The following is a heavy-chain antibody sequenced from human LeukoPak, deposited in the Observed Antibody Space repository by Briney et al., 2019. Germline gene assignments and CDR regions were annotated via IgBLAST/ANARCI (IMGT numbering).Heavy chain of an antibody. J-gene: IGHJ2*01. CDR3: ARPRSSGLNWYFDL. Sequence: PSETLSLTCTVSGGSISSSSYYWSWIRQSPGKELEWIGSIYYSGSTYYNPSLKSRVAISVDTSKNQFSLKLSSVTAADTAVYYCARPRSSGLNWYFDLWGRGTLVTVSS. CDR2: IYYSGST. D-gene: IGHD3-22*01. V-gene: IGHV4-39*01. CDR1: GGSISSSSYY.